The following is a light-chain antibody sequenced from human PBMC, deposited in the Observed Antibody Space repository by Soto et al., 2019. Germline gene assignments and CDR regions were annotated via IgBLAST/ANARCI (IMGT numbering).Light chain of an antibody. CDR3: TSYAGGNNV. J-gene: IGLJ1*01. Sequence: QSALTQPPSASGSPGQSVPLSCTGTSSDVGGYNYVSWYQQHPGKVPKLMVYEVNKRPSGVPDRFSGSKSGNTASLTVSGLQAEDEADYYCTSYAGGNNVFGTGTKVTVL. CDR2: EVN. CDR1: SSDVGGYNY. V-gene: IGLV2-8*01.